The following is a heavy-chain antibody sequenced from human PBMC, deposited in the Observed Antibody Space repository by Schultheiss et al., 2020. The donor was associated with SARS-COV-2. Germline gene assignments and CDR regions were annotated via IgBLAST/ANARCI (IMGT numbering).Heavy chain of an antibody. V-gene: IGHV3-23*01. Sequence: GESLKISCAASGFTFSSYALSWVRQAPGRGLEWVSGISGRGTDTDYTDSVKGRFTISRDNAKNSLYLQMNSLRAEDTALYYCAKDSVKEMAKTQEGATFDYWGQGTLVTVSS. J-gene: IGHJ4*02. CDR2: ISGRGTDT. CDR1: GFTFSSYA. CDR3: AKDSVKEMAKTQEGATFDY. D-gene: IGHD5-24*01.